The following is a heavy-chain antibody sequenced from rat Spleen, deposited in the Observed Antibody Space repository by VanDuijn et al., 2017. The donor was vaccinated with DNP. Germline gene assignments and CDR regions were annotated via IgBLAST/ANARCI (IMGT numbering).Heavy chain of an antibody. CDR2: ISYDGGST. J-gene: IGHJ2*01. V-gene: IGHV5-20*01. Sequence: EVQLVESGGGLVQPGGSMTLSCVASGFTLSDYYMAWVRQAPTKGLEWVASISYDGGSTYYRDSVKGRFTISRDNAKSSLYLQMDSLRSEDTATYYCTTLHYWGQGVMVTVSS. CDR1: GFTLSDYY. CDR3: TTLHY. D-gene: IGHD2-1*01.